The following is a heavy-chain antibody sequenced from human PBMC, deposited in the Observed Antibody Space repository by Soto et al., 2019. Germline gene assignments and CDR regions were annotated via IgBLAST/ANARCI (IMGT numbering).Heavy chain of an antibody. D-gene: IGHD3-22*01. V-gene: IGHV1-2*02. CDR2: INPKSGGT. J-gene: IGHJ3*02. CDR1: GYTFSSIG. CDR3: ATDRVAFDM. Sequence: PGPPVKVSCKTSGYTFSSIGISWVRQAPGQGLEWMGWINPKSGGTKYAEKFQGRVSMTGDTSITTAYLELSSLTSDDTAVYYCATDRVAFDMWGQGTKVTVSS.